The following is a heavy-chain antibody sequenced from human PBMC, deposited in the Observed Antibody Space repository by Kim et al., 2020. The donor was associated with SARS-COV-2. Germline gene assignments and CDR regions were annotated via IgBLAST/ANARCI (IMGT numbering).Heavy chain of an antibody. V-gene: IGHV3-74*01. Sequence: GGSLRLSCAASGFTFSSYWMHWVRQAPGKGLVWVSRVYSDGTTTNYADSVKGRFTVSRDNAKNTVYLQMNSLRVEDTAVYFCARDRDWFGLDVWGQGTT. CDR3: ARDRDWFGLDV. CDR1: GFTFSSYW. CDR2: VYSDGTTT. J-gene: IGHJ6*02. D-gene: IGHD3-9*01.